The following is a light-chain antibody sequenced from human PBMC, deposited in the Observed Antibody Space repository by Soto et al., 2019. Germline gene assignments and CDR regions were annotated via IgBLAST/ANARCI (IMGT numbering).Light chain of an antibody. CDR2: AAS. CDR3: QQYNNYPRT. Sequence: ITITHSPSTLCAFVWPRLTLTGRASQTVTRWLAWYQQKPGKAPKLLIYAASSLQSGVPSRFSGSGSGTEFTLTISNLQPDDFATYFCQQYNNYPRTFGQGTKVDIK. CDR1: QTVTRW. J-gene: IGKJ1*01. V-gene: IGKV1-5*01.